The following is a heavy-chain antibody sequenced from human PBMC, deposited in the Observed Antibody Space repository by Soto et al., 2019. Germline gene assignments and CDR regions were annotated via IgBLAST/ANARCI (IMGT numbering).Heavy chain of an antibody. Sequence: VQLVESGGGVVQPGRSLRLSCAASGFTFSDYAMHWVRQAPGEGLEWVAVVSHDGRNTHYADSVKGRFTISRDSSKNTVALEMTSLRAEDTAVYYCAKGGRQWLVTSDFNYWGQGALVTVSS. J-gene: IGHJ4*02. CDR2: VSHDGRNT. V-gene: IGHV3-30*18. D-gene: IGHD6-19*01. CDR3: AKGGRQWLVTSDFNY. CDR1: GFTFSDYA.